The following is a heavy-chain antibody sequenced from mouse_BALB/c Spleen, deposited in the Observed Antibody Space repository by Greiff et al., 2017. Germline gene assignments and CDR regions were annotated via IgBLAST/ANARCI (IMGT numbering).Heavy chain of an antibody. V-gene: IGHV5-6*01. CDR1: GFTFSSYG. D-gene: IGHD1-2*01. J-gene: IGHJ3*01. CDR2: ISSGGSYT. Sequence: EVQLVESGGDLVKPGGSLKLSCAASGFTFSSYGMSWVRQTPDKRLEWVATISSGGSYTYYPDSVKGRFTISRDNAKNTLYLQMSSLKSEDTAMYDCARQGGCGYYGTEFAYWGQGTLVTVSA. CDR3: ARQGGCGYYGTEFAY.